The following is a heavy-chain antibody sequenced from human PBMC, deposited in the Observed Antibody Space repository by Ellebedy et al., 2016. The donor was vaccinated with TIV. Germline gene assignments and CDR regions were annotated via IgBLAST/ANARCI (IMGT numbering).Heavy chain of an antibody. Sequence: GESLKISCAASGFTFSSNAMHWVRQAPGKGLEWVAFISHDENNKNYADSVKGRFTISRDNSRNTLYLQMNSLRAEDTAVYYCAKDLGSGGSGSYGSDHWGQGTLVTVSS. CDR2: ISHDENNK. V-gene: IGHV3-30*04. D-gene: IGHD3-10*01. CDR1: GFTFSSNA. CDR3: AKDLGSGGSGSYGSDH. J-gene: IGHJ5*02.